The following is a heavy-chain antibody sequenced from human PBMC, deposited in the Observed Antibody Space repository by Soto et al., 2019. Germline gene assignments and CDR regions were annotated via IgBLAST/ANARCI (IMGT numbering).Heavy chain of an antibody. CDR1: GGSISNFY. Sequence: SETLSLTCSVSGGSISNFYWSWIRQPPGKGLEWIGYVYYTGSTSYNPSLKRRVTFSADSSRGQFSLRLNSVTAADTAVYYCARTIFGTAILADSVVDYYYYMEVWGQGTMVTVSS. D-gene: IGHD2-21*02. J-gene: IGHJ6*03. CDR3: ARTIFGTAILADSVVDYYYYMEV. CDR2: VYYTGST. V-gene: IGHV4-59*08.